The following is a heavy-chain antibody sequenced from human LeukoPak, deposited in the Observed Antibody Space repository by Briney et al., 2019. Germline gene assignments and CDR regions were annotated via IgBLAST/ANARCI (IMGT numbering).Heavy chain of an antibody. CDR2: ISTSGGTT. V-gene: IGHV3-23*01. CDR1: GFTFSSYA. Sequence: GGSLRLSCAASGFTFSSYAMSWVRQAPVKGLEWVSGISTSGGTTSYAESVKGRFTVSRDNPRNTLYMEMNSLRDEDTAVYYCAVMHRYYDGSGYWVQWGQGTLVTVSS. D-gene: IGHD3-22*01. CDR3: AVMHRYYDGSGYWVQ. J-gene: IGHJ4*02.